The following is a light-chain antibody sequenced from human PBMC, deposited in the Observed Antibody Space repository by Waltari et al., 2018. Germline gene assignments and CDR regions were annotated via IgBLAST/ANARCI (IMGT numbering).Light chain of an antibody. CDR3: QQYASPPPLT. CDR2: GAY. J-gene: IGKJ4*01. CDR1: QSVLHNY. Sequence: EIVLTQSPGTLSLSPGDSATLSCRASQSVLHNYLAWYQQKPGQPPRLLIYGAYNRATGVPDRFSGSGSGTDFTLTISRLEPEDFAVYYCQQYASPPPLTFGGGAKVEIK. V-gene: IGKV3-20*01.